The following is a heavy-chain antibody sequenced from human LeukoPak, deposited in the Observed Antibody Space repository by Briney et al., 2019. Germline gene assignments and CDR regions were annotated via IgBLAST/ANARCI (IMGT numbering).Heavy chain of an antibody. CDR3: ARGGVGATTYYFDY. CDR1: GGSFSGYY. J-gene: IGHJ4*02. D-gene: IGHD1-26*01. V-gene: IGHV4-34*01. Sequence: PSETLSLTCAVYGGSFSGYYWSWIRQPPGKGLEWIGEINHSGSTNYNPSLKSRVTISVDTSKNQFSLKLSSVTAADTAVYYCARGGVGATTYYFDYWGQGTLVTVSS. CDR2: INHSGST.